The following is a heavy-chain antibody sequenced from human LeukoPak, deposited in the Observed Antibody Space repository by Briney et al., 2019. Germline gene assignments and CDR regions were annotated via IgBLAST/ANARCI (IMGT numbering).Heavy chain of an antibody. CDR1: GGTSSSYA. J-gene: IGHJ4*02. V-gene: IGHV1-69*01. CDR3: ARARYSGYDPHY. CDR2: IIPIFGTA. D-gene: IGHD5-12*01. Sequence: AASVKVSCKASGGTSSSYAISWVRQAPGQGIEWMGGIIPIFGTANYAQKFQGRVTITADESTSTAYMELSSLRSEDTAVYYCARARYSGYDPHYWGQGTLVTVSS.